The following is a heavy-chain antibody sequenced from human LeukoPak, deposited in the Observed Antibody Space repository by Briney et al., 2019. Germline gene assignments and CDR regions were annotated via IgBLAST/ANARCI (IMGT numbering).Heavy chain of an antibody. J-gene: IGHJ4*02. D-gene: IGHD3-16*01. V-gene: IGHV3-15*01. Sequence: GGSLRLSCAASGFSFSSAWMNWVRQAPGKGLEWVGRIKSKTDGETTDYAALVKGRFTISRDDSKNILYLQMNSLKTEDTAVYYCTTGLIFVWALNGAIDYWGLGTLVTVSS. CDR2: IKSKTDGETT. CDR3: TTGLIFVWALNGAIDY. CDR1: GFSFSSAW.